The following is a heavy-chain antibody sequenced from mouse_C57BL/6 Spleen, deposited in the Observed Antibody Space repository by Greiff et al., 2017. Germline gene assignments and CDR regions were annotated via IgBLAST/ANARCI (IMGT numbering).Heavy chain of an antibody. CDR1: GYTFTSYW. Sequence: QVQLKESGAELAKPGASVKLSCKASGYTFTSYWMHWVKQRPGQGLEWIGYINPSSGYTKYNQKFKDKATLTADKSSSTAYMQLSSLTYEDSAVXYCAKTPDSSGWGGFAYWGQGTLVTVSA. J-gene: IGHJ3*01. D-gene: IGHD3-2*02. V-gene: IGHV1-7*01. CDR3: AKTPDSSGWGGFAY. CDR2: INPSSGYT.